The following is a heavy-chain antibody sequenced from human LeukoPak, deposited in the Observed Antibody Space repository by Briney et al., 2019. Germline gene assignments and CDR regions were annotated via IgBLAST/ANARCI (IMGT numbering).Heavy chain of an antibody. V-gene: IGHV4-59*12. J-gene: IGHJ3*02. D-gene: IGHD4-17*01. Sequence: SETLSLTCTVSGGSISSYYWSWIRQPPGKGLEWIGYIYYSGSTNYNPSLKSRVTISVDTSKNQFSLKLSSVTAADTAVYYCARIRDDAFDIWGQGTMVTVSS. CDR1: GGSISSYY. CDR2: IYYSGST. CDR3: ARIRDDAFDI.